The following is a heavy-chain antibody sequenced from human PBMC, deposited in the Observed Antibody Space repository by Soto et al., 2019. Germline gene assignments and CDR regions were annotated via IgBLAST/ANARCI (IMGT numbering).Heavy chain of an antibody. CDR2: ISGSGGST. CDR1: GFSFSSYA. J-gene: IGHJ4*02. Sequence: EVQLLESGGGLVQPGGSLRLSCAASGFSFSSYAMSWVRQAPGKGLEWVSAISGSGGSTYYADSVKGRFTISRDNSKNTLYLQMNSLRAEDTAVYYCAKDREYSSSTRENDYWGQGTLVTVSS. CDR3: AKDREYSSSTRENDY. D-gene: IGHD6-6*01. V-gene: IGHV3-23*01.